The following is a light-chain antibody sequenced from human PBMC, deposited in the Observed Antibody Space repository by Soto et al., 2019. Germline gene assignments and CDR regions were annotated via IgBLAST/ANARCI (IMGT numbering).Light chain of an antibody. Sequence: QSALTQPASVSGSPGQSISISCTGGSSDVGSFNLVFWYQQFPGTAPKLLIYEVTKRPSGVSDRSSGSKSGNTASMKIAGLQAEDEADYYCCSYAGSSTFVFGTGTKVTVL. CDR2: EVT. CDR3: CSYAGSSTFV. V-gene: IGLV2-23*02. CDR1: SSDVGSFNL. J-gene: IGLJ1*01.